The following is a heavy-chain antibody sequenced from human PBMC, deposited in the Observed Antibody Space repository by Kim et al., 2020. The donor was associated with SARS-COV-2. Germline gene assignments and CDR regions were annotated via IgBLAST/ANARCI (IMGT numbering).Heavy chain of an antibody. CDR3: ARHDSSGVYFDS. J-gene: IGHJ4*02. V-gene: IGHV5-51*01. D-gene: IGHD6-19*01. Sequence: TPSVKGQVTISADKSIATAYLQWSSLEASDTAMYYCARHDSSGVYFDSWGQGTLVTVSS.